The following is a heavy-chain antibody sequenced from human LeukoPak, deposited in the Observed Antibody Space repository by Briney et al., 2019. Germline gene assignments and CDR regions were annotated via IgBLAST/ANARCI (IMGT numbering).Heavy chain of an antibody. Sequence: GGSLRLSCAVSGVTLTSAWMSWVRQAPGKGLEWVGRIKGKTAAGAPDYVASVKGRFTISRDDSKNTLFLQMNSLKTEDTAVYYCLAGDYDFWSGFYSPNHYFDYWGQGTLVTVSS. CDR2: IKGKTAAGAP. J-gene: IGHJ4*02. V-gene: IGHV3-15*01. CDR1: GVTLTSAW. D-gene: IGHD3-3*01. CDR3: LAGDYDFWSGFYSPNHYFDY.